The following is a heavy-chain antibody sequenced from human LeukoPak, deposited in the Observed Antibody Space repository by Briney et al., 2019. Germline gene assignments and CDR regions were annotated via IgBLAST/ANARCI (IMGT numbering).Heavy chain of an antibody. D-gene: IGHD3-9*01. V-gene: IGHV3-30-3*01. CDR3: ATSKLYYDILT. Sequence: PGRSLRLSCAASGFTFSRYAMHWVRQAPGKGLEWVAVISYDGSNKNYADSAKGRFTISRDNSKNTLNLQMNSLRAEDTAVYYCATSKLYYDILTWGQGTLVTVSS. CDR1: GFTFSRYA. J-gene: IGHJ5*02. CDR2: ISYDGSNK.